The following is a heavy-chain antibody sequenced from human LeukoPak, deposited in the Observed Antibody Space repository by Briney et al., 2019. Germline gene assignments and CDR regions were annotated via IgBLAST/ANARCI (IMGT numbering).Heavy chain of an antibody. D-gene: IGHD7-27*01. CDR3: ARGSNWGDY. CDR1: GGSISDYY. Sequence: PSETLSLTCTVSGGSISDYYWSWIRQPPGKGLEWIGYFSNSGTTNQNPSLKSRVTMSVDMSKNQFSRKLSSVTAADTAVYYCARGSNWGDYWGQGALVTVSS. V-gene: IGHV4-59*12. CDR2: FSNSGTT. J-gene: IGHJ4*02.